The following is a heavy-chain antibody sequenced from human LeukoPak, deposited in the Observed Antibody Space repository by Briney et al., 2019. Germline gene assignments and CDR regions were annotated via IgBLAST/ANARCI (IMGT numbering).Heavy chain of an antibody. D-gene: IGHD3-10*01. J-gene: IGHJ3*02. CDR3: ARGGMGVRGAEDDAFDI. CDR1: GYTFTSYY. V-gene: IGHV1-46*01. Sequence: ASVKVSCKASGYTFTSYYMHWVRQAPGQGLEWMGIINPSGGSTSYAQKFQGRVTMTRDTSTSTVYMELSSLRSEDTAVYYCARGGMGVRGAEDDAFDIWGQGTMATVSS. CDR2: INPSGGST.